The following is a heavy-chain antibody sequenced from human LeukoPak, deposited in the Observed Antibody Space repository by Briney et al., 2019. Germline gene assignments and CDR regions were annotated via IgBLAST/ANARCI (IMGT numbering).Heavy chain of an antibody. D-gene: IGHD2-2*01. CDR2: IKQDGSEK. CDR3: EGYCSSTSCNEAGSVDP. CDR1: GFTFSSYW. Sequence: GGSLRLSCAASGFTFSSYWMSWVRQAPGKGLEWVANIKQDGSEKYDVDSVKGRFTISRDNAKNSLYLQMNSLRAEDTAAYYCEGYCSSTSCNEAGSVDPWGQGTLVSVSS. J-gene: IGHJ5*02. V-gene: IGHV3-7*01.